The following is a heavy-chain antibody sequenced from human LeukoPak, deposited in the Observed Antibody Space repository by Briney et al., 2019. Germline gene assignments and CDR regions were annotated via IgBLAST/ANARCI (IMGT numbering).Heavy chain of an antibody. Sequence: GGSLRLSCAVSGVTVSSTDMSWVRQAPGKGLEWVSVIFSGGGTYYTGSVKGRFTISRDNSKNTLYLQMNSLRAEDTAVYYCARDGVGYYDSSGYYYFQHWGQGTLVTVSS. V-gene: IGHV3-53*01. CDR3: ARDGVGYYDSSGYYYFQH. CDR1: GVTVSSTD. J-gene: IGHJ1*01. D-gene: IGHD3-22*01. CDR2: IFSGGGT.